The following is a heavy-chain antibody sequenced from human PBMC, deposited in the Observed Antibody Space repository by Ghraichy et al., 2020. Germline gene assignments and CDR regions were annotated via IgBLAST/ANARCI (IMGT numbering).Heavy chain of an antibody. CDR2: IYYSGST. D-gene: IGHD3-3*01. CDR3: ARGGTRFLELEYYYGMDV. V-gene: IGHV4-59*01. Sequence: SQTLSLTCTVSGGSISSYYWSWIRQPPGKGLEWIGYIYYSGSTNYNPSLKSRVTISVDTSKNQFSLKLSSVTAADTAVYYCARGGTRFLELEYYYGMDVWGQGTTVTVSS. J-gene: IGHJ6*02. CDR1: GGSISSYY.